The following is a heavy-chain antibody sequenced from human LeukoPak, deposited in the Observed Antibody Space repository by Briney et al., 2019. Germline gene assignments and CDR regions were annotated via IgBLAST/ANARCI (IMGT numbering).Heavy chain of an antibody. D-gene: IGHD6-13*01. J-gene: IGHJ4*02. Sequence: ASVKVSCKASGYTFTSYDINWVRQATGQGLEWMGWTNPNSGNTGYAQKFQGRVTITRNTSISTAYMELSSLRSEDTAVYYCARVDPPIAAAGSFDYWGQGTLVTVSS. CDR3: ARVDPPIAAAGSFDY. CDR2: TNPNSGNT. V-gene: IGHV1-8*03. CDR1: GYTFTSYD.